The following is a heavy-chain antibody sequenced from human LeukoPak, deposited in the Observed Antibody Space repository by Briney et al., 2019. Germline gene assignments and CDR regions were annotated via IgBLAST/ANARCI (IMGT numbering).Heavy chain of an antibody. J-gene: IGHJ4*02. CDR2: INHSGST. CDR1: GGSFSGYY. Sequence: SETVSLTCAVYGGSFSGYYWSWIRQPPGKGLEWIGEINHSGSTNYNPSLKSRVTISVDTSKNQFSLKLSSVTAADTAVYYCATGDGYCDGGTCYSYFDYWGQGTLVTVSS. CDR3: ATGDGYCDGGTCYSYFDY. V-gene: IGHV4-34*01. D-gene: IGHD2-15*01.